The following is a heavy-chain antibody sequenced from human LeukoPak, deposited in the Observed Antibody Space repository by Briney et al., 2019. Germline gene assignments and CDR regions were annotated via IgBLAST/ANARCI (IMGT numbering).Heavy chain of an antibody. J-gene: IGHJ6*03. CDR2: IYYSGST. Sequence: PSETLSLTCTVSGGSISSYYWSWIRQPPGKGLEWIGYIYYSGSTNYNPSLKSRVAISVDTSKNQFSLKLSSVTAADTAVYYCARDHYFCSGPMGHYMDVWGKGTTVTVSS. CDR3: ARDHYFCSGPMGHYMDV. V-gene: IGHV4-59*01. CDR1: GGSISSYY. D-gene: IGHD3-3*01.